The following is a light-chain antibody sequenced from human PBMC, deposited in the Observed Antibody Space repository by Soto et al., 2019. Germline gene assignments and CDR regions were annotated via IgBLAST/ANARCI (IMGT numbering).Light chain of an antibody. CDR3: QQYNDWPRT. CDR2: GVS. Sequence: EIVMTQSPATLSVSPGDTATLSCRASQSVSSDLAWYQQKPGQAPRLFMYGVSTRATGFPARFGGSGSGTEFTLTISSLQSEDFAVYYCQQYNDWPRTFGQGTKVEIK. CDR1: QSVSSD. J-gene: IGKJ1*01. V-gene: IGKV3-15*01.